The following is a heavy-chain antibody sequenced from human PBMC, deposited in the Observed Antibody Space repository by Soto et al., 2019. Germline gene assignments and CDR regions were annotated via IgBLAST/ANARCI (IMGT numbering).Heavy chain of an antibody. V-gene: IGHV3-13*01. CDR1: GFTFSSYD. Sequence: PGGSLRLSCAASGFTFSSYDMHWVRQATGKGLEWVSAIGTAGDTYYPGSVKGRFTISRENAKNSLYLQMNSLRAGDTAVYYCARDYRFGDYSYYGMDVWGQGTTVTVSS. CDR3: ARDYRFGDYSYYGMDV. D-gene: IGHD3-16*01. CDR2: IGTAGDT. J-gene: IGHJ6*02.